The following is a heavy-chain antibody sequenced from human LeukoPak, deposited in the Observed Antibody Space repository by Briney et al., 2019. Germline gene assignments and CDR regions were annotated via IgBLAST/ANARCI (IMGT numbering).Heavy chain of an antibody. Sequence: GGSLRLSCAASGFTFSSYSMNWVRQAPGKGLEWVSSISSSSSYIYYADSVKGRFTISRDNAKNSLYLQMNSLRAEDTAVYYCARVRVGSSSYYYYMDVWGKGTTVTVSS. CDR2: ISSSSSYI. V-gene: IGHV3-21*01. CDR1: GFTFSSYS. CDR3: ARVRVGSSSYYYYMDV. J-gene: IGHJ6*03. D-gene: IGHD6-6*01.